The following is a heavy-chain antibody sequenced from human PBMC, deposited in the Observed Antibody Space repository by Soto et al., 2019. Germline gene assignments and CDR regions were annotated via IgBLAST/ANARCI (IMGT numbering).Heavy chain of an antibody. Sequence: SETLSLTCTVSGGSMIAYYWNWMRQPPGKGLQWIGYTYYSGSTTYNPSLKSRVTISVDSSKNQFSLKLDPVTPADTAVYYCARVRGTAGKRYFDYWGPGTLVTVSS. CDR2: TYYSGST. J-gene: IGHJ4*02. D-gene: IGHD6-13*01. CDR1: GGSMIAYY. CDR3: ARVRGTAGKRYFDY. V-gene: IGHV4-59*01.